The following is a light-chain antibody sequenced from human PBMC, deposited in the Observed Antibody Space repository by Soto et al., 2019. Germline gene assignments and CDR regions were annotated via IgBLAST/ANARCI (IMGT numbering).Light chain of an antibody. CDR2: DAS. J-gene: IGKJ4*01. Sequence: EIVLTQSPATLSLSPGERATLSCRASQSVSSYLAWYQQKPGQAPRLHIYDASNRATGIPARFSGSESGTDFALTNTSLEPEDFAVYCCQQRSNWPLTFGGGTKVEIK. CDR1: QSVSSY. CDR3: QQRSNWPLT. V-gene: IGKV3-11*01.